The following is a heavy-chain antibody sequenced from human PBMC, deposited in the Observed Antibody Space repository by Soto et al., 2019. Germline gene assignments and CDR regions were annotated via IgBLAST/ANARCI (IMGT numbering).Heavy chain of an antibody. CDR3: AKKVNSGPGSQYFDY. D-gene: IGHD3-10*01. V-gene: IGHV3-23*01. J-gene: IGHJ4*02. Sequence: GGSLRLSCAASGFTFSSYSMSWVRQAPGKGLEWVSGFRSGGDDGTTHYADSVKGRFTISRDNSKNTLFLQMDSLRAEDTAIYYCAKKVNSGPGSQYFDYWGQGTLVTVSS. CDR1: GFTFSSYS. CDR2: FRSGGDDGTT.